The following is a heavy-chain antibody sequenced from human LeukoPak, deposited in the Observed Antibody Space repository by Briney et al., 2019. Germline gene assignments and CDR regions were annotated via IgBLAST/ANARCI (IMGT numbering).Heavy chain of an antibody. CDR1: GYTFTDYY. CDR3: ARGGDYYEQDY. Sequence: ASVTVSFKASGYTFTDYYMHWVGQAPGKGGEWMGWINPNSGGTNYAQKFQGWVTMTRDTSISTAYMELSRLRSDDTAVYYCARGGDYYEQDYWGQGTLVTVSS. CDR2: INPNSGGT. V-gene: IGHV1-2*04. J-gene: IGHJ4*02. D-gene: IGHD3-22*01.